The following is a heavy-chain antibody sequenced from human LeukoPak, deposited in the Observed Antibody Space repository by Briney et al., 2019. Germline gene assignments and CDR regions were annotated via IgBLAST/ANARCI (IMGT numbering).Heavy chain of an antibody. CDR3: ARAFRARYFDL. Sequence: SETLSLTCTVSGGSISSYYWSWIRQPPGKGLEWIGYVYYSGSTNYNPSLKGRVTISVDTSKNQFSLKLSSVTAADTAVYYCARAFRARYFDLWGRGTLVTVSS. J-gene: IGHJ2*01. CDR1: GGSISSYY. V-gene: IGHV4-59*08. D-gene: IGHD2/OR15-2a*01. CDR2: VYYSGST.